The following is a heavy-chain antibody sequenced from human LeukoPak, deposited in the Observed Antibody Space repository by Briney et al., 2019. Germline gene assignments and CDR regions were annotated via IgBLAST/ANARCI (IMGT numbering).Heavy chain of an antibody. CDR3: AKDEGGGVTTYWI. V-gene: IGHV4-34*01. CDR2: INQSGRT. D-gene: IGHD4-17*01. CDR1: GGSFSGYY. J-gene: IGHJ4*02. Sequence: PETLSLTCAFYGGSFSGYYWSWIRQPPGKGLEGIGEINQSGRTNYNPSLKSRVTISVDTTKNQSSLKLSSVTAADTAVYYCAKDEGGGVTTYWIWGQGTLVTVSS.